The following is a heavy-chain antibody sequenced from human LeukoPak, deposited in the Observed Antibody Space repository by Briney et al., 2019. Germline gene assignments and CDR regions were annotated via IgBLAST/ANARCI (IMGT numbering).Heavy chain of an antibody. J-gene: IGHJ5*02. CDR3: AKGSMVRGVIGGDWFDP. Sequence: GGSLRLSCAASGFTFDDYAMHWVRQAPGKGLEWASGISWNSGSIGYADSVKGRFTISRDNAKNSLYLQMNSLRAEDTALYYCAKGSMVRGVIGGDWFDPWGQGTLVTVSS. D-gene: IGHD3-10*01. CDR2: ISWNSGSI. V-gene: IGHV3-9*01. CDR1: GFTFDDYA.